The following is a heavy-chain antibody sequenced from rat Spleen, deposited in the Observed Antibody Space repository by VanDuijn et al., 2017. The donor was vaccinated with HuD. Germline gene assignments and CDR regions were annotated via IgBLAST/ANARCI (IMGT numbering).Heavy chain of an antibody. D-gene: IGHD1-9*01. CDR3: ARRHYGYTDYFDY. CDR1: GFTFSDYA. Sequence: EVQLVESGGGLVQPGRSLKLSCAASGFTFSDYAMAWVRQAPKKGLEWVATILYDGISTYYRDSVRGRFTISSDNAKTTLYLQMDSLRSEDTATYYCARRHYGYTDYFDYWGQGVMVTVSS. J-gene: IGHJ2*01. CDR2: ILYDGIST. V-gene: IGHV5-17*01.